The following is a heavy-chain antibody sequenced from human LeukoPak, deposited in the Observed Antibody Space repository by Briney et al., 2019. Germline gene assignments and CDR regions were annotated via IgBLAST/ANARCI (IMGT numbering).Heavy chain of an antibody. CDR2: IYYSGST. V-gene: IGHV4-39*01. J-gene: IGHJ4*02. CDR1: GGSISSSSYY. Sequence: SETLSLTCTVSGGSISSSSYYWGWIRQPPGKGLEWIGSIYYSGSTYYNPSLKSRVTISVDTSKNQFSLKLSSVTAADTAVYYCARQVLRGHFDYWGQGTLVTVSS. CDR3: ARQVLRGHFDY. D-gene: IGHD3-10*01.